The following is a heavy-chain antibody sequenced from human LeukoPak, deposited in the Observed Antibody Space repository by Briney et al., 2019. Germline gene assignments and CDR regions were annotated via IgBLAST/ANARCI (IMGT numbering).Heavy chain of an antibody. CDR3: ASSPGGYCSSASCYTGGMFDY. D-gene: IGHD2-2*02. CDR1: GGSIGSSTYY. Sequence: SETLSLTCTVSGGSIGSSTYYWVWIRQPPGKGLEWIGSIYYTGSTYYNPSLKSRVTISVDTSKNQFSLKLSSVTATDRAVYYCASSPGGYCSSASCYTGGMFDYWGQGSLVTVSS. CDR2: IYYTGST. V-gene: IGHV4-39*01. J-gene: IGHJ4*02.